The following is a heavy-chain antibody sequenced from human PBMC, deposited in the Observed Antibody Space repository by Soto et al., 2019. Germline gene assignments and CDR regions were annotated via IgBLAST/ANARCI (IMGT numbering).Heavy chain of an antibody. D-gene: IGHD1-7*01. J-gene: IGHJ4*02. CDR2: IYWDDDK. Sequence: QITLKESGPTLVKPTQTLTLTCTFSGFSLTTYGVGVGWIRQPPGKALEWLALIYWDDDKRYCPSLKSRLTITKDTAKNQVLLTMTNMDPVDTATYFCAHRLTLNSNWNYGRFDYWGQGTLVTVSS. CDR3: AHRLTLNSNWNYGRFDY. CDR1: GFSLTTYGVG. V-gene: IGHV2-5*02.